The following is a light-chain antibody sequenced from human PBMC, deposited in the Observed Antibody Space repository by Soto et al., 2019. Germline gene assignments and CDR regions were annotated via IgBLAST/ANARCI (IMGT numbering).Light chain of an antibody. CDR2: DAS. CDR1: QSVSSY. CDR3: QQRSNWPPS. Sequence: EIVLTQSPATLSFSPGERSTLSCSASQSVSSYLAWYQQKPGQAPRLLIYDASNRATGIPARFSGSGSGTDFTLTISSLEPEDFAVYYCQQRSNWPPSCGQGTRLEIK. V-gene: IGKV3-11*01. J-gene: IGKJ5*01.